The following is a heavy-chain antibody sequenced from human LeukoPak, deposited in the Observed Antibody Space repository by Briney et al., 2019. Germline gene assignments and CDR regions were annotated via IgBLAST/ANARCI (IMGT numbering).Heavy chain of an antibody. CDR1: GFTFSNYY. V-gene: IGHV3-11*01. J-gene: IGHJ4*02. Sequence: GGSLRLSCAASGFTFSNYYMSWIRQTPGKGLEWLSYISGSGGDIHYADSVKGRFTISKDNAKNSLYLQMNSLRAEDTAMYYCARDIRAVGVTLYFDYWGQGILVTVTS. CDR2: ISGSGGDI. CDR3: ARDIRAVGVTLYFDY. D-gene: IGHD1-26*01.